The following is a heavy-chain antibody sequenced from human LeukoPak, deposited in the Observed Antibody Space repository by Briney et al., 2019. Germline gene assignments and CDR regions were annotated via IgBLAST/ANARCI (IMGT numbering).Heavy chain of an antibody. J-gene: IGHJ4*02. D-gene: IGHD3-10*01. CDR3: AGSAKEPYYFDY. Sequence: ASVKVSCKASGYTFTSYYMHWVRQAPGQGLEWMGIINPSGGSTSYAQKFQGRVTMTRDTSTSTVYMELSSLRSEDTAVYYCAGSAKEPYYFDYWGQGTLVTVSS. CDR1: GYTFTSYY. V-gene: IGHV1-46*01. CDR2: INPSGGST.